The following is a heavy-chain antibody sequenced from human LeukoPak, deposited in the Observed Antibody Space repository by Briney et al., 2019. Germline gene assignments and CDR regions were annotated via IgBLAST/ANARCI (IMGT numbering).Heavy chain of an antibody. CDR1: GYTFTGYY. CDR2: INPNSGGT. V-gene: IGHV1-2*04. D-gene: IGHD3-22*01. Sequence: GASVKVSCKASGYTFTGYYMHWVRQAPGQGLEWMGWINPNSGGTNYAQKFQGWVTMTRDTSISTAYMELSRLRSDDTAVYYCARGTYYYDSSGYPYYFDYWGQGTLVTVSS. J-gene: IGHJ4*02. CDR3: ARGTYYYDSSGYPYYFDY.